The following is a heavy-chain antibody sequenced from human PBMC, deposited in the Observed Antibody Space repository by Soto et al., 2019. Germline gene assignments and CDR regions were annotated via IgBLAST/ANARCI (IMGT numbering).Heavy chain of an antibody. CDR3: AGHKAARLYYYYYYGMDV. D-gene: IGHD6-6*01. CDR2: INHSGST. J-gene: IGHJ6*02. CDR1: GGSFSGYY. Sequence: SETLSLTCAVYGGSFSGYYWSWIRQPPGKGLEWIGEINHSGSTNYNPSLKSRVTISVDTSKNQFSLKLSSVTAADTAVYYCAGHKAARLYYYYYYGMDVWGQGTTVTVSS. V-gene: IGHV4-34*01.